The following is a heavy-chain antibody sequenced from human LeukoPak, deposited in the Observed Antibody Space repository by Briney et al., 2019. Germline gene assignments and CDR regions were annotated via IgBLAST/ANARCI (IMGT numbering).Heavy chain of an antibody. Sequence: VASVKVSCKASGYTFTDYHIHWVRQAPGQGLEWVGWINPYSGGTNYAQKLQGRVTMTRDTSINTAYMEVNRLRSDDTAVYYCARDPLGGFGWFDPWGQGTLVTVSS. CDR2: INPYSGGT. V-gene: IGHV1-2*02. D-gene: IGHD3-16*01. CDR3: ARDPLGGFGWFDP. CDR1: GYTFTDYH. J-gene: IGHJ5*02.